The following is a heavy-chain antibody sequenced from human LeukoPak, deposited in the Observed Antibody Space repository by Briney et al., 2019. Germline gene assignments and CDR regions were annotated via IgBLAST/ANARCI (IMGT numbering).Heavy chain of an antibody. V-gene: IGHV1-8*01. CDR1: GYTFTRYD. CDR3: ARRTEHGNDY. J-gene: IGHJ4*02. Sequence: ASVKVSCKASGYTFTRYDINRVRQATGEGVDYMGWMNPNSDNIEYAQKFQSRVTMTRDTSISTAYMELSSLRSEDTAVYYCARRTEHGNDYWGQGTLVTVSS. CDR2: MNPNSDNI. D-gene: IGHD4-23*01.